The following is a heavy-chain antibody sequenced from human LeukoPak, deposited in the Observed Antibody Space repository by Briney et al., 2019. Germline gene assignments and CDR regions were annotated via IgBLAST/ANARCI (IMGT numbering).Heavy chain of an antibody. J-gene: IGHJ6*02. Sequence: ASVKVSCKASGYNFISYEINWVRQAPGQGLEWMGWMNPNSGITGYVPKFQGRVTMTSNTSISTAYMELSSLRSDDTAVYYCARGGAGMDVWGQGTTVTVSS. CDR1: GYNFISYE. CDR3: ARGGAGMDV. CDR2: MNPNSGIT. V-gene: IGHV1-8*01. D-gene: IGHD1-26*01.